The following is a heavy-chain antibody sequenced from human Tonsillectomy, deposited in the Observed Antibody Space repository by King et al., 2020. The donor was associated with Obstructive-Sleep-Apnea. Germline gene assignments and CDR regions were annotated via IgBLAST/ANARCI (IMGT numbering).Heavy chain of an antibody. CDR2: IWYVGSNK. V-gene: IGHV3-33*01. CDR3: ARDPYDILTGYGDDY. D-gene: IGHD3-9*01. J-gene: IGHJ4*02. Sequence: VQLVESGGGVGQPGRSLRLSCAASGFTFSSYGMHWVRQAPGKGREWVAGIWYVGSNKYYADSVKGRFTISRDNSKNTLYLQMNSLRAEDTAVYYCARDPYDILTGYGDDYWGQGTLVTVSS. CDR1: GFTFSSYG.